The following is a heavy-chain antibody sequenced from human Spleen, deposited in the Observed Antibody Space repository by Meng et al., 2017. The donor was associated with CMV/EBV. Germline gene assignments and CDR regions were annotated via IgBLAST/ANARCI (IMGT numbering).Heavy chain of an antibody. J-gene: IGHJ5*02. CDR1: GGSFSNDP. V-gene: IGHV1-69*06. D-gene: IGHD3-16*01. CDR2: FIPILDTA. CDR3: ATEGSNSWGAWFDP. Sequence: FGGSFSNDPVSWLRQAPVQGLEWVGGFIPILDTANYAERFQGRVIITADKSTNTAYMELTGLTSDDTAFYYCATEGSNSWGAWFDPWGQGTLVTVSS.